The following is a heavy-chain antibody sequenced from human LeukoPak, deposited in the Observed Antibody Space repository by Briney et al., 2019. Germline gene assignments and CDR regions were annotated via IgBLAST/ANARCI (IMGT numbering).Heavy chain of an antibody. CDR3: AKEGLESAAWDY. CDR2: VSGSGGST. CDR1: GFTVSNNY. D-gene: IGHD2-15*01. V-gene: IGHV3-23*01. Sequence: GGSLRLSCAGSGFTVSNNYMSWVRQAPGKGLQWVSTVSGSGGSTYYADSVKGRFTISRDNSKNTLFLQMNSLRAEDTAVYYCAKEGLESAAWDYWGQGTLVTVSS. J-gene: IGHJ4*02.